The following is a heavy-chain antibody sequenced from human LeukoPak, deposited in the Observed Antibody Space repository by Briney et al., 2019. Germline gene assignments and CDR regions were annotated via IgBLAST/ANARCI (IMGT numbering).Heavy chain of an antibody. Sequence: SETLSLTCAVYGGSFSGYYWSWIRQPPGKGLEWIGEINHSGSTNYNPSLRSRVTISVDTSKRQFSLNLRSVTAADTAVYYCARDTRSYDNSGYYSFDFWGPGTLVTVSS. CDR3: ARDTRSYDNSGYYSFDF. CDR2: INHSGST. V-gene: IGHV4-34*01. J-gene: IGHJ4*02. D-gene: IGHD3-22*01. CDR1: GGSFSGYY.